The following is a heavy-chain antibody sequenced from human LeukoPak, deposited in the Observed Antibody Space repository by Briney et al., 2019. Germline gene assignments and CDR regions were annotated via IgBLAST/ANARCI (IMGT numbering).Heavy chain of an antibody. Sequence: PSETLSLTCTVSGYSISSGYYWGWIRQPPGKGLEWIGSIYHSGSTYYNPSLKSRVTISVDTSKNQFSLKLSSVTAADTAVYYCARVPPGPVFDPWGQGTLVTVSS. V-gene: IGHV4-38-2*02. D-gene: IGHD3-10*01. CDR1: GYSISSGYY. CDR2: IYHSGST. J-gene: IGHJ5*02. CDR3: ARVPPGPVFDP.